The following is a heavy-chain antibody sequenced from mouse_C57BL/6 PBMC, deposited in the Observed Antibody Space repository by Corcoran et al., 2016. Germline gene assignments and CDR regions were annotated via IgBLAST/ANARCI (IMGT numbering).Heavy chain of an antibody. D-gene: IGHD1-1*01. CDR3: ARDYYGSSPHSLYYFDY. V-gene: IGHV1-81*01. CDR1: GYTFTSYG. CDR2: IYPRSGNT. J-gene: IGHJ2*01. Sequence: QVQLQQSGAELARPGASVKLSCQASGYTFTSYGISWVKQRTGQGLEWIGEIYPRSGNTYYNEKFKGKATLTADKSSSTAYMELRSLTSEDSAVYFCARDYYGSSPHSLYYFDYWGQGTTLTVSS.